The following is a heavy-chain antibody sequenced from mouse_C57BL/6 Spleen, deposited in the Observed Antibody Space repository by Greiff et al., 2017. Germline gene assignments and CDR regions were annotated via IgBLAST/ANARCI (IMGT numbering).Heavy chain of an antibody. Sequence: EVMLVESGGGLVKPGGSLKLSCAASGFTFSSYAMSWVRQTPEKRLEWVANISDGGSYTYYPDTVKGRFTISRDNAKNNLYLQMSHLKSEDRAMYYCARERGSIYYDYGDDAMDYWGQGTSVTVSS. CDR1: GFTFSSYA. V-gene: IGHV5-4*01. J-gene: IGHJ4*01. CDR3: ARERGSIYYDYGDDAMDY. CDR2: ISDGGSYT. D-gene: IGHD2-4*01.